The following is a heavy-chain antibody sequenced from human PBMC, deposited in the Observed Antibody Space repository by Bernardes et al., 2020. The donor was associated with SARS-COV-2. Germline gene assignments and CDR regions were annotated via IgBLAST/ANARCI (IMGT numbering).Heavy chain of an antibody. CDR2: INPHSGDT. J-gene: IGHJ4*02. CDR3: ASGSHDYADLYLLHY. Sequence: ASVKVSCKASGYTLTDYYIHWVRQAPGQGLEWMGWINPHSGDTNYAQKFRGRVAMTRDTSINTAYMDLTRLRSDDTAVYYCASGSHDYADLYLLHYWGQGTLVTVSS. V-gene: IGHV1-2*02. CDR1: GYTLTDYY. D-gene: IGHD4-17*01.